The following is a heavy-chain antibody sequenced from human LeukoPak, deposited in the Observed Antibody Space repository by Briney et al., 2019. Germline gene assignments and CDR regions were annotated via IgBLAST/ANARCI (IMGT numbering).Heavy chain of an antibody. CDR3: ARKGLGSGSPTDY. V-gene: IGHV4-31*03. J-gene: IGHJ4*02. CDR1: GGSISSGGYY. D-gene: IGHD3-10*01. CDR2: IYYSGST. Sequence: PSETLSLTCTVSGGSISSGGYYWSWIRQHPGKGLEWIGYIYYSGSTYYNPSLKSRVTISVDTSKNQFSLKLSSVTAADTAVYYCARKGLGSGSPTDYWGQGTLVTVSS.